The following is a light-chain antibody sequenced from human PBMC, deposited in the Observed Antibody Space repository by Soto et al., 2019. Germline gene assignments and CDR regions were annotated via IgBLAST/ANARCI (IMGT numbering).Light chain of an antibody. CDR2: EVS. V-gene: IGLV2-14*01. J-gene: IGLJ1*01. Sequence: QSALTQPASVSGSPGQSITISCTGTSSDVGGYVYVSWYQQHPGRAPKLMIYEVSNRPSGVSNRFSGSKSANTASLTISGLQAEDEADYYCSSYTSISTYVFGTGTKVTVL. CDR1: SSDVGGYVY. CDR3: SSYTSISTYV.